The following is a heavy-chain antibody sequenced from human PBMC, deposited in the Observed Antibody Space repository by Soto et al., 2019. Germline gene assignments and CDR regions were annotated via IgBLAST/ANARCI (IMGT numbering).Heavy chain of an antibody. D-gene: IGHD4-17*01. CDR2: ISAYNGNT. J-gene: IGHJ6*02. CDR1: GYTFTSDG. Sequence: QVQLVQSGAEVKKPGASVKVSCKASGYTFTSDGSSWGRQAPGQVLEWMGWISAYNGNTKYAQKLQDRVTMTTDTSTSTAYMELRRLRSDDTAVYYCARDDYGSRYDYDRMYVWGQGTTVTVSS. CDR3: ARDDYGSRYDYDRMYV. V-gene: IGHV1-18*01.